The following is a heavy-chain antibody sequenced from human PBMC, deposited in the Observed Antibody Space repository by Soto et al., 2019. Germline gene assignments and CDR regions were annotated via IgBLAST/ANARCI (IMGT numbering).Heavy chain of an antibody. CDR1: GYIFTDHC. Sequence: PGESLKISCKGSGYIFTDHCIVWVRQMAGKGLEWVGIICPGYSNIIYSPSVQGQVTISADKSISTAYLQWSSLKASDTAMYYCARRVVTMVRGVIADYFDYWGQGTLVTVSS. CDR3: ARRVVTMVRGVIADYFDY. D-gene: IGHD3-10*01. CDR2: ICPGYSNI. J-gene: IGHJ4*02. V-gene: IGHV5-51*01.